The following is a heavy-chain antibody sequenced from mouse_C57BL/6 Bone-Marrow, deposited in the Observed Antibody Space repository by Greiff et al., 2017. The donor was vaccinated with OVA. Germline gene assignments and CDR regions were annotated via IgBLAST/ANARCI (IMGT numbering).Heavy chain of an antibody. CDR3: ARSPDLLWLRRDPFYWYFDV. D-gene: IGHD2-2*01. J-gene: IGHJ1*03. CDR1: GFTFSSYT. Sequence: DVHLVESGGGLVKPGGSLKLSCAASGFTFSSYTMSWVRQTPEKRLEWVATISGGGGNTYYPDSVKGRFTISRDNAKNTLYLQMSSLRSEDTALYYCARSPDLLWLRRDPFYWYFDVWGTGTTVTVSS. CDR2: ISGGGGNT. V-gene: IGHV5-9*01.